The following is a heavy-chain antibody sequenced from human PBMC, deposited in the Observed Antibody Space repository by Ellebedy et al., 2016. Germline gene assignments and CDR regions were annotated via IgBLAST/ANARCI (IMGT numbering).Heavy chain of an antibody. CDR1: GFTFLTYG. CDR2: VSYDGKSE. V-gene: IGHV3-30*03. CDR3: AREVSTGWYYFDN. J-gene: IGHJ4*02. Sequence: GESLKISXVGSGFTFLTYGMHWVRQAPGKGLEWLAMVSYDGKSEFYGDSVKGRFTISRDNSRNTLYLQMSSLRGDDTAVYYCAREVSTGWYYFDNWGQGTVVTVSS. D-gene: IGHD6-19*01.